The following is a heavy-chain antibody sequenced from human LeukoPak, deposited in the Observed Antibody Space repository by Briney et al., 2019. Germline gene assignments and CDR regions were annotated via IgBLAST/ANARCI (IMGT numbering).Heavy chain of an antibody. Sequence: SETLSLTCTVSGGSISSNGYFWGWIRQPPGTGLEWIGTIDSSGNTYYNPSLKSRVAISADTSKNQFSLKVRSVTAADTAVYYCARDFGDYRTDYWGQGTLVTVSS. V-gene: IGHV4-39*01. D-gene: IGHD4-17*01. CDR3: ARDFGDYRTDY. CDR1: GGSISSNGYF. J-gene: IGHJ4*02. CDR2: IDSSGNT.